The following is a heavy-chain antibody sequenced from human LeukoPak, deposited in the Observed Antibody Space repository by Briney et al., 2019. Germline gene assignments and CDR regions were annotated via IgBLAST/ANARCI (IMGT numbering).Heavy chain of an antibody. J-gene: IGHJ4*02. CDR3: ATDPPYSGSHARFDY. V-gene: IGHV1-24*01. CDR2: FDPEDGET. Sequence: ASVKVSCKVSGYTLTELSMHWVRQAPGKGLEGMGGFDPEDGETIYAQKFQGRVTMTEDTSTDTAYMELSSLRSEDTAVYYCATDPPYSGSHARFDYWGQGTLVTVSS. CDR1: GYTLTELS. D-gene: IGHD1-26*01.